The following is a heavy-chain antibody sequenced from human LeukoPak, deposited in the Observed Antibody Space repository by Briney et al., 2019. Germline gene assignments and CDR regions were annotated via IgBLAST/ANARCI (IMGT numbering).Heavy chain of an antibody. CDR3: ERDDVLLWFGDLEI. D-gene: IGHD3-10*01. V-gene: IGHV1-18*01. Sequence: ASVKVSCKASGYTFTNYAISWLRQAPGQGLEWMGWISANNGNTNYAHKFQGRVTMTTDTSTSTAYMELRSLRSDDTAVYYCERDDVLLWFGDLEIWGQGTMVTVSS. J-gene: IGHJ3*02. CDR1: GYTFTNYA. CDR2: ISANNGNT.